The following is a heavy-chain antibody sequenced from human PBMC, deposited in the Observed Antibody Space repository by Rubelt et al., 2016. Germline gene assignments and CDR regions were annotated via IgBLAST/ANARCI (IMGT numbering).Heavy chain of an antibody. Sequence: QVQVQESGPGLVEPSGTLSLTCVVSGGLISSSQWWSWLRQPPGKGLEWIGELYHSGSTTYNPSLKSRVTISVDKSKNQFSPVLSAGPAADTAIYYCARKFFDSSGFHDFWGQGTLVTVSS. D-gene: IGHD3-22*01. CDR1: GGLISSSQW. CDR2: LYHSGST. J-gene: IGHJ4*02. CDR3: ARKFFDSSGFHDF. V-gene: IGHV4-4*02.